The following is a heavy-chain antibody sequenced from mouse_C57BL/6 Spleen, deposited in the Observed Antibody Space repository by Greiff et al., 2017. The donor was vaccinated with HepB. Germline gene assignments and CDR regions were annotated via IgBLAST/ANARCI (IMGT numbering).Heavy chain of an antibody. CDR1: GFTFSSYA. D-gene: IGHD5-1*01. CDR3: TSTYREFAY. CDR2: ISSGGDYI. J-gene: IGHJ3*01. V-gene: IGHV5-9-1*02. Sequence: DVMLVESGEGLVKPGGSLKLSCAASGFTFSSYAMSWVRQTPEKRLEWVAYISSGGDYIYYADTVKGRFTISRDNARNTLYLQMSSLKSEDTAMYYCTSTYREFAYWGKGTLVTVSA.